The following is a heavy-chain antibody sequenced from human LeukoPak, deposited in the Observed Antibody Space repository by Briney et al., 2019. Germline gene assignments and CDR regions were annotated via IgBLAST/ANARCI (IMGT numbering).Heavy chain of an antibody. Sequence: GGSLRPSCAASGFTFSSYWMHWVRQAPGKGLVWVSRINSDGSTTTYADSVKGRFTISRDNAKNTLYLQMNSLRVEDTAVYYCARSTTHPYYNYMDVWGKGTTVTLS. CDR1: GFTFSSYW. CDR3: ARSTTHPYYNYMDV. CDR2: INSDGSTT. D-gene: IGHD4-17*01. J-gene: IGHJ6*03. V-gene: IGHV3-74*01.